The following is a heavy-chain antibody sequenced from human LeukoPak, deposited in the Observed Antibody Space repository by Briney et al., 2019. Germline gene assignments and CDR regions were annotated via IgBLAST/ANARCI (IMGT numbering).Heavy chain of an antibody. CDR3: ASSRGSGYLLGY. J-gene: IGHJ4*02. Sequence: SVKVSCKASGGTFSSYAISWVRQAPGQGLEWMGGIIPIFGTANYAQKFQGRVTITADESTSTAYMELSSLRSEDTAVYYCASSRGSGYLLGYWGQGTLVTVSS. CDR2: IIPIFGTA. V-gene: IGHV1-69*13. D-gene: IGHD3-22*01. CDR1: GGTFSSYA.